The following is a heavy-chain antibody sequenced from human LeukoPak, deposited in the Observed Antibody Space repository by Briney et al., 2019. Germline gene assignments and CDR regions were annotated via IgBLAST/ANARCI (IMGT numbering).Heavy chain of an antibody. CDR2: IIPIFGTA. D-gene: IGHD5/OR15-5a*01. CDR3: ARARPSLRPAYYYYYYMDV. Sequence: ASVKVSCKASGGTFSSYAISWVRQAPGQGLEWMGGIIPIFGTANYAQKFQGRVTITADKSTSTAYMELSSLRSEDTAVYYCARARPSLRPAYYYYYYMDVWGKGTTVTVSS. CDR1: GGTFSSYA. J-gene: IGHJ6*03. V-gene: IGHV1-69*06.